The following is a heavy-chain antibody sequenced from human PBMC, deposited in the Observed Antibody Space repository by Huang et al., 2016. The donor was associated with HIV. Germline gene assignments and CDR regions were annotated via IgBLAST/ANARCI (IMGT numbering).Heavy chain of an antibody. J-gene: IGHJ6*02. Sequence: EVQLVQSGAEVKKPGESLKISCKGSGYRFRSNWIGWVRQMPGKGLEWMGSIYPGNSDTRYSPSCQGKFTISADKSINTAYLQWSSLKASDTAMYYCARLIGSPSFYYGLDVWGQGTTVTVSS. V-gene: IGHV5-51*01. CDR3: ARLIGSPSFYYGLDV. CDR1: GYRFRSNW. D-gene: IGHD3-10*01. CDR2: IYPGNSDT.